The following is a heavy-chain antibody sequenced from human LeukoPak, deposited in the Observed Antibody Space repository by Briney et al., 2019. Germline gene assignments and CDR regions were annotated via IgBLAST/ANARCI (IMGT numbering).Heavy chain of an antibody. CDR2: IYYNGET. V-gene: IGHV4-59*08. J-gene: IGHJ6*03. Sequence: SETLSLTCNVSGGSISSYYWTWIRQTPGKGLEWIGYIYYNGETNYNPSLKSRVIISLYTSKNQFSLKVTSVAAADTAVYYCARHVLFYYYYSMDVWGQGTTVTVSS. D-gene: IGHD3-10*01. CDR1: GGSISSYY. CDR3: ARHVLFYYYYSMDV.